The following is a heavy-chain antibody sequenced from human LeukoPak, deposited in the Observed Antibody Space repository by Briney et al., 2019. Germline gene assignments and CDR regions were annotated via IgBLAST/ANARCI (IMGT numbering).Heavy chain of an antibody. J-gene: IGHJ4*02. CDR3: AREEAAVAGTFGFDY. V-gene: IGHV1-69*04. CDR2: IIPILGIA. Sequence: SVKVSCKASGGTFSSYTISWVRQAPGQGLEWMGRIIPILGIANYAQKFQGRVTITADKSTSTAYMELSSLRSEDTAVYYCAREEAAVAGTFGFDYWGQGALVTVSS. CDR1: GGTFSSYT. D-gene: IGHD6-19*01.